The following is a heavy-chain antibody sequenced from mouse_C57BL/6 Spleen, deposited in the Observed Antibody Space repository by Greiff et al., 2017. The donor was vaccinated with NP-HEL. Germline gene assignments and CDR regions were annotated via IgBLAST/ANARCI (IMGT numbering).Heavy chain of an antibody. D-gene: IGHD2-4*01. CDR2: ISSGSSTI. Sequence: EVKLVESGGGLVKPGGSLKLSCAASGFTFSDYGMHWVRQAPEKGLEWVAYISSGSSTIYYADTVKGRFTISRDNAKNTLFLQMTSLRSEDTAMYYCAKIYYEYEDAMDYWGQGTSVTVSS. CDR3: AKIYYEYEDAMDY. CDR1: GFTFSDYG. V-gene: IGHV5-17*01. J-gene: IGHJ4*01.